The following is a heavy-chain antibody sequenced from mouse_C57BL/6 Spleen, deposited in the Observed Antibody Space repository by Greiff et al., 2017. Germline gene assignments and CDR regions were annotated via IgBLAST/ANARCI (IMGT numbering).Heavy chain of an antibody. CDR2: IYPGNSDT. Sequence: EVQLQQSGTVLARPGASVKMSCKTSGYTFTSYWMHWVKQRPGQGLEWIGAIYPGNSDTSYNQKFKGKAKLTAVTSASTAYMELSSLTNEDSAVYYCTRRAYYGKGGYFDVWGTGTTVTVSS. CDR1: GYTFTSYW. D-gene: IGHD2-10*01. J-gene: IGHJ1*03. V-gene: IGHV1-5*01. CDR3: TRRAYYGKGGYFDV.